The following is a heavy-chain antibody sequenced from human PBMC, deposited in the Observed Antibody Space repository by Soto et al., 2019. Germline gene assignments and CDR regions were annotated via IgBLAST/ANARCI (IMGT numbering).Heavy chain of an antibody. CDR1: GGSFSGYY. V-gene: IGHV4-34*01. D-gene: IGHD3-10*01. Sequence: PSETLSLTCAVYGGSFSGYYWSWIRQPPGNGLEWIGEINHSGSTNYNPSLKSRVTISVDTSKNQFSLKPSSVTAADTAVYYCARSRVITMVRGVTLDYWGPGTLVTVSS. CDR3: ARSRVITMVRGVTLDY. CDR2: INHSGST. J-gene: IGHJ4*02.